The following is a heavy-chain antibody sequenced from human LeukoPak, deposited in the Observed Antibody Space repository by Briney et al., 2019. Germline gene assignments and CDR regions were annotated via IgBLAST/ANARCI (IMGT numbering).Heavy chain of an antibody. CDR2: VKQDGSEK. D-gene: IGHD4-17*01. J-gene: IGHJ4*02. Sequence: GGSLRLSCVASGFTYSSYWMSWVRQAPGKGLEWVANVKQDGSEKYYVDSVKGRFTISRDNAKNSLYLQMNSLRAEDTAVYYCARVNDYGDYEYFDYWGQGTLVTVSS. CDR1: GFTYSSYW. CDR3: ARVNDYGDYEYFDY. V-gene: IGHV3-7*01.